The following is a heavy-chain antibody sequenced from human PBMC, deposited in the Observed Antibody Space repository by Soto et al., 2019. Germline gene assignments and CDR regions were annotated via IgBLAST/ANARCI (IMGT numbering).Heavy chain of an antibody. Sequence: PGGSLRLSCAASGFTFSSYGMHWVRQAPGKGLEWVAVISYDGSNKYYADSVKGRFTISRDNSKNTLYLQMNSLRAEDTAVYYCAKDDYERGATTDLVAFDYWGQGTLVTVSS. CDR2: ISYDGSNK. V-gene: IGHV3-30*18. CDR1: GFTFSSYG. CDR3: AKDDYERGATTDLVAFDY. J-gene: IGHJ4*02. D-gene: IGHD1-26*01.